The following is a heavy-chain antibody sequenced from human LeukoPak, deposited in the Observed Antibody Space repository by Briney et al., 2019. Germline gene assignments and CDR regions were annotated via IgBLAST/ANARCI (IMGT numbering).Heavy chain of an antibody. V-gene: IGHV3-66*01. J-gene: IGHJ4*02. D-gene: IGHD3-10*01. CDR3: AKFWWYYGSGSPYDY. CDR1: GFIVSGIY. CDR2: IYSGGST. Sequence: PGESLRLSCAASGFIVSGIYMSWVRQAPGKGLEWVSIIYSGGSTFYADSVKGRFTISRDNSKNTLFLQMNSLRAEDTAVYYCAKFWWYYGSGSPYDYWGQGTLVTVSS.